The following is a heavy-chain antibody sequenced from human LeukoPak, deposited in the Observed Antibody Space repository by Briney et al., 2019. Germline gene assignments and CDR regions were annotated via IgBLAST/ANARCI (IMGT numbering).Heavy chain of an antibody. CDR1: GGSISSSSYY. J-gene: IGHJ4*02. CDR2: ISYSGST. V-gene: IGHV4-39*01. D-gene: IGHD3-22*01. CDR3: ARADYYYDSSGYTYLFDY. Sequence: PSETLSLTCTVSGGSISSSSYYWGWIRQPPGKGLEWIGSISYSGSTYYNPSLRGRVTISGETSKNQFSLKLSSVTAADTAVYYCARADYYYDSSGYTYLFDYWGQGILVTVSS.